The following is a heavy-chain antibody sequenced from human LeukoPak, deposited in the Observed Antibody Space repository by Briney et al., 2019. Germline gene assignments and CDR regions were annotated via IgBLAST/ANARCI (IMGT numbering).Heavy chain of an antibody. D-gene: IGHD5-18*01. V-gene: IGHV4-4*02. CDR3: ARAIRGYSYGTFDY. Sequence: PSETLSLTCAVSGGSISSSNWWSWVRQPPGKGLEWIGEIYHSGSTNYNPSLKSRVTISVDKSKNQFSLKLRSVTAADTAVYYCARAIRGYSYGTFDYWGQGTLVTVSS. CDR2: IYHSGST. J-gene: IGHJ4*02. CDR1: GGSISSSNW.